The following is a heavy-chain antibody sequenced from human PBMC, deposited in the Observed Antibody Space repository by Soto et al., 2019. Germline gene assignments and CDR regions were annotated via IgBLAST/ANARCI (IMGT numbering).Heavy chain of an antibody. J-gene: IGHJ4*02. CDR2: ITRTTDGGTT. D-gene: IGHD3-16*01. CDR1: GFAFTNAW. CDR3: SAGLGTYYSRFDY. V-gene: IGHV3-15*07. Sequence: EVQLVESGGGLVKPGGSLRLSCAASGFAFTNAWMNWVRQAPGKGLEWVGRITRTTDGGTTDYAAPVKGRFTISRDDSKNPLYLQRNSLKTEDTAVYYCSAGLGTYYSRFDYWGLGTLVTVSS.